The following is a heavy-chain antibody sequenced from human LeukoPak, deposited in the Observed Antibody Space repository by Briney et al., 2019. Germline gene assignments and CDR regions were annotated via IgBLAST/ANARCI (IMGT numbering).Heavy chain of an antibody. V-gene: IGHV3-48*03. CDR2: ITGSGGKT. D-gene: IGHD4-17*01. J-gene: IGHJ3*02. CDR3: ARDLGDYVGYDAFDI. Sequence: GGSLRLSCAASGFIFSTYEMNWVRQAPGRGLEWLSYITGSGGKTYYADSVKGRCTNSRENANKLLFLHMNSLRAEDTAVYYCARDLGDYVGYDAFDIWGQGTMVTVSS. CDR1: GFIFSTYE.